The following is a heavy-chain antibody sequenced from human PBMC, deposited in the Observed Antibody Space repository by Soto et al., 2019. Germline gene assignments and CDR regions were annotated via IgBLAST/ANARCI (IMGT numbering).Heavy chain of an antibody. V-gene: IGHV1-69*13. D-gene: IGHD3-3*01. CDR3: ASRACDFWSGYCYYYYYGMDV. Sequence: AVKVSCKASGGTFSSYAISWVRQAPGQGLEWMGGIIPIFGTANYAQKFQGRVTITADESTSTAYMELSSLRSEDTAVYYCASRACDFWSGYCYYYYYGMDVWGQGTTVTVYS. J-gene: IGHJ6*02. CDR1: GGTFSSYA. CDR2: IIPIFGTA.